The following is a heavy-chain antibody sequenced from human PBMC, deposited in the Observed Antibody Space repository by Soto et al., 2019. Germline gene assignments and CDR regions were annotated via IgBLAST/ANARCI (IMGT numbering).Heavy chain of an antibody. D-gene: IGHD1-26*01. Sequence: SETLSLTCTVSGGSISSYYWSWIRQPPGKGLEWIGYIYYSGSTNYNPSLKSRVTISVDTSKNQFSLKLSSVTAADTAVYYCARGGELTNYYGMDVWGQGTTVTVS. J-gene: IGHJ6*02. CDR3: ARGGELTNYYGMDV. CDR1: GGSISSYY. V-gene: IGHV4-59*01. CDR2: IYYSGST.